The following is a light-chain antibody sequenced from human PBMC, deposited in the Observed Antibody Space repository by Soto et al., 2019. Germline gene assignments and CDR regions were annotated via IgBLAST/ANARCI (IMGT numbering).Light chain of an antibody. V-gene: IGLV4-60*03. CDR1: SGHRSYI. Sequence: QSVLTQSSSASASLGSSVKLTCTLSSGHRSYIIAWHQQQTGKAPRFLMTVEGSGNYNKGSGVPDRVSGSSAGADRYLTISNLQSDDEATYYCDTWDTNTQVFGGGTKVTVL. CDR2: VEGSGNY. CDR3: DTWDTNTQV. J-gene: IGLJ2*01.